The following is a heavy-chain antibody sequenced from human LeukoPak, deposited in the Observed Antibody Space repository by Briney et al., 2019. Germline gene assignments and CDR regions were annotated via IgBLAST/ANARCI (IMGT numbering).Heavy chain of an antibody. CDR3: ARGGVTMVRGVHNWFDP. CDR2: MNPNSGNT. V-gene: IGHV1-8*02. CDR1: GYTFTSYD. D-gene: IGHD3-10*01. J-gene: IGHJ5*02. Sequence: GASVKVSCKAPGYTFTSYDINWVRQATGQGLEWMGWMNPNSGNTGYAQKFQGRVTMTRNTSISTAYMELSSLRSEDTAVYYCARGGVTMVRGVHNWFDPWGQGTLVTVSS.